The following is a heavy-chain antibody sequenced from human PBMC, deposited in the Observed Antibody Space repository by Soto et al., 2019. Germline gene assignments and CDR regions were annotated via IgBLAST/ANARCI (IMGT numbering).Heavy chain of an antibody. CDR1: GFTFSSYA. Sequence: QVQLVESGGGVVQPGRSLRLSCAASGFTFSSYAMHWVRQAPGKGLEWVAVISYDGSNKYYADSVKGRFTISRDNSKNTLYLQMKSLRAEYTAVYYCARPLWRNDYNWGYFDLWGSGPLVTVSS. J-gene: IGHJ2*01. V-gene: IGHV3-30-3*01. D-gene: IGHD4-4*01. CDR2: ISYDGSNK. CDR3: ARPLWRNDYNWGYFDL.